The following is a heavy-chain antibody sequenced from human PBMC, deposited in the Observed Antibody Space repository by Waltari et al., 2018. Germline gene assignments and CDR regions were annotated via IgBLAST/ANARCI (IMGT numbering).Heavy chain of an antibody. Sequence: QMQLVQSGPEVKKPGTSVTVSCKASGFTFTSSSMQWVRRARGQRLEWIGWIVVGSGNTNYAQKFQEIVTITRDMSTSTAYMELSSLRSEDTAVYYCAASRSRWELLLDYWGQGTLVTVSS. CDR1: GFTFTSSS. CDR2: IVVGSGNT. CDR3: AASRSRWELLLDY. V-gene: IGHV1-58*02. D-gene: IGHD1-26*01. J-gene: IGHJ4*02.